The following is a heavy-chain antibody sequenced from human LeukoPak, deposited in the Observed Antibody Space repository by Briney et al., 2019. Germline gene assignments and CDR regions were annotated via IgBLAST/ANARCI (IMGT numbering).Heavy chain of an antibody. CDR1: GFTFSSYG. V-gene: IGHV3-30*18. Sequence: GRSLRLSCAASGFTFSSYGMHWVRQAPGKGLEWVAVISYAGSNKYYADSVKGRFSRDNSKNTLYLQMNSLRAEDTAVYYRAKGPRYCSGGSCDLSQDCWGQGTLVTVSS. CDR3: AKGPRYCSGGSCDLSQDC. D-gene: IGHD2-15*01. J-gene: IGHJ4*02. CDR2: ISYAGSNK.